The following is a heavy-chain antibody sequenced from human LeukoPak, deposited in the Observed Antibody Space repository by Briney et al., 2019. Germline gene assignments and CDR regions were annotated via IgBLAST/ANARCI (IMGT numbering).Heavy chain of an antibody. CDR1: GFTFSSHV. CDR2: ISGSGGST. D-gene: IGHD5-18*01. V-gene: IGHV3-23*01. Sequence: GGSLRLSCAASGFTFSSHVMSWVRQAPGKGLEWVSAISGSGGSTYYADSVKGRFTISRDNSKNTLYLQMNSLRAEDTAVYYCAKAEQGYSYGLDYWGQGTLVTVSS. CDR3: AKAEQGYSYGLDY. J-gene: IGHJ4*02.